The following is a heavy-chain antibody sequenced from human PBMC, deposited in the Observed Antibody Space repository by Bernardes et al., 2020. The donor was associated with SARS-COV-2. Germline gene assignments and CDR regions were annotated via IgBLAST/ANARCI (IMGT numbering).Heavy chain of an antibody. Sequence: GSLRLSCAASGFTFSSYSMNWVRQAPGKGLEWVSSISSSSSYIYYADSVKGRLTISRDNAKNSLYLQMNSLRAEDTAVYYCARARGNYDFWSGYSNWGQGTLVTVSS. J-gene: IGHJ4*02. CDR1: GFTFSSYS. CDR3: ARARGNYDFWSGYSN. D-gene: IGHD3-3*01. CDR2: ISSSSSYI. V-gene: IGHV3-21*01.